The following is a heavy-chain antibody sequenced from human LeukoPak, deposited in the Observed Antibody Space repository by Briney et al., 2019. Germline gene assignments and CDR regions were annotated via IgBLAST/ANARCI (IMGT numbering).Heavy chain of an antibody. J-gene: IGHJ4*02. CDR3: AKATGYLL. V-gene: IGHV3-48*03. CDR2: ISSSGSTI. Sequence: GGSLRLSCAASGFTFSSYEMNWVRQAPGKGLEWVSYISSSGSTIYYADSVKGRFTISRDNSKNTLYLQMNNLRAEDTAVYYCAKATGYLLWGQGTLVTVSS. CDR1: GFTFSSYE. D-gene: IGHD1-14*01.